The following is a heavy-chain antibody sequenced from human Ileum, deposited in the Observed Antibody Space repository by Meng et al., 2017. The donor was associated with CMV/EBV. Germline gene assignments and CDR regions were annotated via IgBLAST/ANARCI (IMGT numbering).Heavy chain of an antibody. J-gene: IGHJ4*02. CDR3: ATDHGGAPFDY. CDR2: IWSDGSNE. V-gene: IGHV3-33*01. D-gene: IGHD3-16*01. Sequence: CAASGFTFSSSGMHWVRQAPGKGLEWVAVIWSDGSNENYADSVKGRFTITRDNSKNTLFLQMNSLRAEDTAVYYCATDHGGAPFDYWGQGTLVTVSS. CDR1: GFTFSSSG.